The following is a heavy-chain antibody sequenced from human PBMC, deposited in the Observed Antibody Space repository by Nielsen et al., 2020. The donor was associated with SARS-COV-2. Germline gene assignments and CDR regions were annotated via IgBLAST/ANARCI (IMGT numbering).Heavy chain of an antibody. V-gene: IGHV3-23*01. CDR1: GFSFSSYA. Sequence: GGSLTLSCAASGFSFSSYALPWVPQPPGKGLDWFSSIVTTGDKTFYADSVKGRFTISRDNSKNTLYLQLNSLRAEDTAVFYCAKISGSQRHYFDFWGQGALVTVSS. D-gene: IGHD1-26*01. J-gene: IGHJ4*02. CDR3: AKISGSQRHYFDF. CDR2: IVTTGDKT.